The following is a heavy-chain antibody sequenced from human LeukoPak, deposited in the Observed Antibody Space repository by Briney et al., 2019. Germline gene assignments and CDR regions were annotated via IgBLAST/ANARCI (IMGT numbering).Heavy chain of an antibody. CDR1: GLTFSTYW. Sequence: PGGSLRLSCAASGLTFSTYWMHWVRQGPGKGLEWVSHINSDGSSINYADSVKGRFTISRDNAKNTLYLQMSSVRAEDTAVYYCAKYMTSGIIPDYWGQGTLVTVSS. D-gene: IGHD1-14*01. J-gene: IGHJ4*02. V-gene: IGHV3-74*01. CDR2: INSDGSSI. CDR3: AKYMTSGIIPDY.